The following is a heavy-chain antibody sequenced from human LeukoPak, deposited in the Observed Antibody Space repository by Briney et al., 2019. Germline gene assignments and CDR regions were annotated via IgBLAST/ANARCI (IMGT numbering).Heavy chain of an antibody. CDR3: AYGSNSAADH. CDR1: GGSISSWTYY. Sequence: SETLSLTCTVSGGSISSWTYYWGCIRQPPGKALEWIGTIYYGGTNYYNPSLKSRVTISVDTSKNQFSLNLNSVTAADTAVYYCAYGSNSAADHWGQGTLVTVSS. CDR2: IYYGGTN. D-gene: IGHD4-23*01. J-gene: IGHJ4*02. V-gene: IGHV4-39*01.